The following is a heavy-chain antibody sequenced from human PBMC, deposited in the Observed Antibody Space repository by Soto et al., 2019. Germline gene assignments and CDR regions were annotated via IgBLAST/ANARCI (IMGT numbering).Heavy chain of an antibody. V-gene: IGHV3-11*06. CDR3: AGGYDFWSGYYSANKFDY. J-gene: IGHJ4*02. CDR1: GFTFSDYY. CDR2: ISSSSSYT. Sequence: GSLRLSCAAPGFTFSDYYMSWIRQAPGQGLEWVSYISSSSSYTNYADSVKGRFTISRDNAKNSLYLQMNSLRAEDTAVYYCAGGYDFWSGYYSANKFDYWGQGTLVTVPQ. D-gene: IGHD3-3*01.